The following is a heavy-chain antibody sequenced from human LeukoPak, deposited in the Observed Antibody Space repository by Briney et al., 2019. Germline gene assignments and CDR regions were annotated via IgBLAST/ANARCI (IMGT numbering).Heavy chain of an antibody. V-gene: IGHV3-11*01. CDR1: GFTFSDYY. Sequence: GGSLRLSCAASGFTFSDYYMSWIRQAPGKGLEGVSYISISGSTIYYADSVKGRFTISRDNAKNSLYLQMNSLIAQDTAVYYCARNDQDYGDYDYWGQGTLVTVSS. J-gene: IGHJ4*02. CDR2: ISISGSTI. CDR3: ARNDQDYGDYDY. D-gene: IGHD4-17*01.